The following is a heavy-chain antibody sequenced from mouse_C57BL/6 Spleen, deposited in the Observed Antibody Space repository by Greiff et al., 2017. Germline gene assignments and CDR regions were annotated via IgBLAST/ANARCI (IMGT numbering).Heavy chain of an antibody. Sequence: EVQVVESGGGLVQPGGSLSLSCAASGFTFTDYYMSWVRQPPGKALEWLGFIRNKANGYTTEYSASVKGRFTISRDNSQSILYLQMHALRAEDSATYYFARYLGRGYFDYWGQGTTLTVSS. CDR2: IRNKANGYTT. V-gene: IGHV7-3*01. D-gene: IGHD4-1*01. J-gene: IGHJ2*01. CDR1: GFTFTDYY. CDR3: ARYLGRGYFDY.